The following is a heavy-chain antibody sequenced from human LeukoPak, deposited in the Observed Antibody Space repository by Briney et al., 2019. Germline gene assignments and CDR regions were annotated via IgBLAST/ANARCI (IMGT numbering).Heavy chain of an antibody. D-gene: IGHD2-15*01. CDR1: GDSIISDTYY. V-gene: IGHV4-39*07. CDR2: IYYRGRT. J-gene: IGHJ2*01. CDR3: ARDPVVAATSMQFDWYFDL. Sequence: PSETLSLTCIVSGDSIISDTYYWGWIRQPPGKGLEWIGSIYYRGRTSYNPSLESRVSISEDSPTKQYSLRLTSVTAADTAVYYCARDPVVAATSMQFDWYFDLWGRGTLVTVSS.